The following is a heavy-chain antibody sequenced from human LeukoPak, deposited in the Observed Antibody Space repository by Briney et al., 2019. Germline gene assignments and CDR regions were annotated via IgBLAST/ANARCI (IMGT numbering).Heavy chain of an antibody. Sequence: ASVKVSCKASGYIFTSYYMHWVRQAPGQGLEWMGIINPSDGSTSYAQKFQGRVTMTRDTSTSTVYMELSSLRSEDTAVYYCARELERRGRDDYWGQGPLVTVSS. CDR1: GYIFTSYY. V-gene: IGHV1-46*01. D-gene: IGHD1-1*01. CDR3: ARELERRGRDDY. J-gene: IGHJ4*02. CDR2: INPSDGST.